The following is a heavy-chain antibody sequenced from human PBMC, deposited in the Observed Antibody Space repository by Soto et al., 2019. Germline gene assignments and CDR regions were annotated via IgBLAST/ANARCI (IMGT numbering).Heavy chain of an antibody. J-gene: IGHJ4*02. CDR1: GYTFIHYY. CDR2: INPNEHST. D-gene: IGHD2-15*01. Sequence: ASVKVSCKASGYTFIHYYIHWVRQAPGQGLEWMGIINPNEHSTTCAQKFQGRVTMSSDTSTSTVYMELSSLRSEDTALYYCARDVSDSTGSASFDYWGQGTLVTVSS. V-gene: IGHV1-46*01. CDR3: ARDVSDSTGSASFDY.